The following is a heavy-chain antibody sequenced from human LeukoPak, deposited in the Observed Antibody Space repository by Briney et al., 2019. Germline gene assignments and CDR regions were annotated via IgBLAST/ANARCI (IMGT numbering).Heavy chain of an antibody. J-gene: IGHJ4*02. D-gene: IGHD3-3*01. CDR3: ARQSGPSVFWSGYYPYYFDY. V-gene: IGHV4-59*08. CDR2: IYYSGST. Sequence: SETLSLTCTVSDGSISSYYWSWIRQPPGKGLGWIGYIYYSGSTNYNPSLKSRVTISVDTSKNQFSLKLSSVTAADTAVYYCARQSGPSVFWSGYYPYYFDYWGQGTLVTVSS. CDR1: DGSISSYY.